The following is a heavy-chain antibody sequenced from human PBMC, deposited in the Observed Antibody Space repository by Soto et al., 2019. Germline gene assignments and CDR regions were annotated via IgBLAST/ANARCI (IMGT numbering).Heavy chain of an antibody. D-gene: IGHD3-3*01. CDR1: GGSVSSESPY. V-gene: IGHV4-61*01. CDR3: EREQYDFRSGSDYYAMEG. CDR2: IDYPGRT. J-gene: IGHJ6*02. Sequence: PSETLSLTCTVSGGSVSSESPYWSWIRQTPGKALEWIGYIDYPGRTNYNPSLKGRVTRAVDMSRDQVCLRLRSVTRADTAVYDCEREQYDFRSGSDYYAMEGWGQGTKVT.